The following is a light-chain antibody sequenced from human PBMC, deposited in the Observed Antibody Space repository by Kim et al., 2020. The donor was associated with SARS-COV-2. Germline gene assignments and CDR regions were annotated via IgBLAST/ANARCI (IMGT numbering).Light chain of an antibody. V-gene: IGLV2-23*02. Sequence: GQSITISFTGTSSDVGSYNLVSWYQQHPGKAPKLLIYEVTKRPSGVSNRFSGSKSGNTASLTISGLQAEDEADYFCCSYAGSGTLVFGGGTKLTVL. CDR3: CSYAGSGTLV. J-gene: IGLJ2*01. CDR1: SSDVGSYNL. CDR2: EVT.